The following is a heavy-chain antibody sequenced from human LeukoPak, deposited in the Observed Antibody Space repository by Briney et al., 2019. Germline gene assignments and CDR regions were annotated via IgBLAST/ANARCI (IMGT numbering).Heavy chain of an antibody. J-gene: IGHJ5*02. CDR3: AKAAGYSTIYWFDP. Sequence: PSETLSLTRTVPGGSIRSSHWSWLRQPPGRGLEIIGYIYYSGTSNYNPSLKSRVTMSVDTSNNQFSLKLNSVTAADTAVYYCAKAAGYSTIYWFDPWGQGTLVTVSS. D-gene: IGHD6-13*01. V-gene: IGHV4-59*01. CDR1: GGSIRSSH. CDR2: IYYSGTS.